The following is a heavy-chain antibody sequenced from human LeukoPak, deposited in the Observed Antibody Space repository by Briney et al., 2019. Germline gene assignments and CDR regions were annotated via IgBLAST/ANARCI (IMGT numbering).Heavy chain of an antibody. CDR1: GGSISPYY. D-gene: IGHD3/OR15-3a*01. CDR3: ARVGDWNCLVY. CDR2: ILYSGTT. V-gene: IGHV4-59*01. J-gene: IGHJ4*02. Sequence: SETLSLTCTVSGGSISPYYSSWIPQTPGKGLEWIGYILYSGTTTNYNPSLKSRVTISVDTSKNQFSLKLSSVTAADTAVYYCARVGDWNCLVYWGQGTLVTVSS.